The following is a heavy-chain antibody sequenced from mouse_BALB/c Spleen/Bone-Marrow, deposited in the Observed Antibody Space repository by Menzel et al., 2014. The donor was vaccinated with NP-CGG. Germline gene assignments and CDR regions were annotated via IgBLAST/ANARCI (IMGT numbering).Heavy chain of an antibody. CDR3: AGGRGGYYVIAC. Sequence: DVMLAESGGGLVKPGGSLKFCCAAPGFTFSNYVMSWVRQTPEKRLEWVASITSGGSTYYPDSVKGRFTISRDNARNILYLQMSSLRSEDTAMYYCAGGRGGYYVIACWGRSTLVTVSA. D-gene: IGHD2-3*01. V-gene: IGHV5-6-5*01. CDR1: GFTFSNYV. J-gene: IGHJ3*01. CDR2: ITSGGST.